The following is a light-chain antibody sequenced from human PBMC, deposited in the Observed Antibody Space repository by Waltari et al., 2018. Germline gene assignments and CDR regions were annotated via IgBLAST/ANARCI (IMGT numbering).Light chain of an antibody. Sequence: QSALAQPASVSGSPGQSITISCTGTSTDAGGYNYVSWYQQHPDKAPKLLIFDVDNRPSGVSNRFSGSKSGNTASLTISGLQPEDESDYYCCSFTSRSTWVFGGGTKLTVL. CDR1: STDAGGYNY. CDR2: DVD. CDR3: CSFTSRSTWV. V-gene: IGLV2-14*01. J-gene: IGLJ3*02.